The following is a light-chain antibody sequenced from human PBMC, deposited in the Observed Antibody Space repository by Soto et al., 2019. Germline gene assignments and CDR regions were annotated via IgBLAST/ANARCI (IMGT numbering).Light chain of an antibody. Sequence: EVVLTQSPGTLSLSPGERATLSCRASQNIRNNYLAWYQQKLGQAPRVLIYDASSRATGVPDRFSASGSGTDFTLTISRLEPEDFAVYYCQQSGDSSWTFGQGTKVDIK. CDR3: QQSGDSSWT. CDR2: DAS. J-gene: IGKJ1*01. CDR1: QNIRNNY. V-gene: IGKV3-20*01.